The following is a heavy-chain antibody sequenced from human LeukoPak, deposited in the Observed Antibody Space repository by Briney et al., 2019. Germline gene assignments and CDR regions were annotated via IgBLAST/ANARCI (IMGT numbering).Heavy chain of an antibody. J-gene: IGHJ4*02. CDR3: ARETAHCGGDCYDY. Sequence: PGGSLRLSCAGHGFIFSSYEVNWVRQAPGKGREWISYIGINEDNIFYAVSVKGRFTISSDNAKTSVFLQMNSLRVEDTAVYYCARETAHCGGDCYDYWGQGTLVTVSS. CDR2: IGINEDNI. V-gene: IGHV3-48*03. CDR1: GFIFSSYE. D-gene: IGHD2-21*01.